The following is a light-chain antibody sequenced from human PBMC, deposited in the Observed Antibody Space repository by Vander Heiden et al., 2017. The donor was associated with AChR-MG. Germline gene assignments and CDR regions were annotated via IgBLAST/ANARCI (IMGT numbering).Light chain of an antibody. V-gene: IGLV3-21*02. CDR3: QVWDSSSDHPV. CDR2: DDS. Sequence: SSVLTQPPSVSVAPGHTARITCGGNNIGSKSVHWYQQKPGQAPVLVVYDDSVRPSGIPERFSGSNSGNTATLTISRVEAGDEADYYCQVWDSSSDHPVFGGGTKLTVL. CDR1: NIGSKS. J-gene: IGLJ2*01.